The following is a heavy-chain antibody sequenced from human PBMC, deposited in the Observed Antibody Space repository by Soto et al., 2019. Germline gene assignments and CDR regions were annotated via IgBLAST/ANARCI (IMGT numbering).Heavy chain of an antibody. CDR1: GGTFSSYT. Sequence: QVQLVQSGAEVKKPGSSVKVSCMASGGTFSSYTISWVRQAPGQGLEWMGRIIPILGIANYAQKFQGRVTIAADQSTRTAFMELSSLRSEDTTAYYCVTAHFDYWGHGTLVTVSS. V-gene: IGHV1-69*02. CDR3: VTAHFDY. CDR2: IIPILGIA. D-gene: IGHD3-16*01. J-gene: IGHJ4*01.